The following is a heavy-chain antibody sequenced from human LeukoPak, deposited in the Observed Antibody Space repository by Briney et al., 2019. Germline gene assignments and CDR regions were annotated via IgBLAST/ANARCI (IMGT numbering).Heavy chain of an antibody. J-gene: IGHJ5*02. CDR1: GFTFRSYS. D-gene: IGHD3-10*01. CDR3: AGSITMVRGVINWFDP. V-gene: IGHV3-21*01. Sequence: GGSLRLSCAASGFTFRSYSMNWVRQAPGKGLEWVSSISSSSSYIYYADSVKGRFTISRDNAKNSLYLQMNSLRAEDTAVYYCAGSITMVRGVINWFDPWGQGTLVTVSS. CDR2: ISSSSSYI.